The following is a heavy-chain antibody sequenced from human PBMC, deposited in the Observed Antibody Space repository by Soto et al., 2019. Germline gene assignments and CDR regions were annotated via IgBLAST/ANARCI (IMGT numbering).Heavy chain of an antibody. CDR1: GFTFSDYH. Sequence: QVQLVESGGGLVKPGGSLRLSCAASGFTFSDYHMSWIRQAPGKWLEWVSYISSSGSTIYYADSVKGRFTISRDNAQNSLYLQMNSLRAEDTAVYYCEREVSFAVRGVTGYNWFDPCGQGTLVTVSS. CDR2: ISSSGSTI. CDR3: EREVSFAVRGVTGYNWFDP. D-gene: IGHD3-10*01. J-gene: IGHJ5*02. V-gene: IGHV3-11*01.